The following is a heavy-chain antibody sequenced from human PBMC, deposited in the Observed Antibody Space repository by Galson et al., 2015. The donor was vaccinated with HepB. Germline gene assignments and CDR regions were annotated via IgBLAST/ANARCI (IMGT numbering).Heavy chain of an antibody. CDR1: GDSVSSSTAA. Sequence: CAISGDSVSSSTAAWNWIRQSPSRGLEWLGRTYYRSKWYNDYAVSVKGRITINPGTSKNQFSLQLSSVTPDDTAVYYCARDSFYDNTGYPVPRNFGVDVWGQGTTVTVSS. J-gene: IGHJ6*02. D-gene: IGHD3-22*01. CDR2: TYYRSKWYN. V-gene: IGHV6-1*01. CDR3: ARDSFYDNTGYPVPRNFGVDV.